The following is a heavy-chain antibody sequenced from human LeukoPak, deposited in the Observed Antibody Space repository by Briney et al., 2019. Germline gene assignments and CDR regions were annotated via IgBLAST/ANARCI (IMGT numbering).Heavy chain of an antibody. D-gene: IGHD3-10*01. Sequence: SQTLSLTCAISGDSVSSNSATWNWMRQSPSRGLDWLGRAYYRSNWDNDYAVSVKSRITINPDTSKNQFSLQLKSVTPEDTAVYYCARNYYGSGSYYSHFDYWGQGTLVTVSS. V-gene: IGHV6-1*01. J-gene: IGHJ4*02. CDR2: AYYRSNWDN. CDR3: ARNYYGSGSYYSHFDY. CDR1: GDSVSSNSAT.